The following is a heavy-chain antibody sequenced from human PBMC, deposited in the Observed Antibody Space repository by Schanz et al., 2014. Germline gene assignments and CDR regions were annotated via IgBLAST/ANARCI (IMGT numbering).Heavy chain of an antibody. CDR2: IYHSGNT. V-gene: IGHV4-4*02. D-gene: IGHD4-17*01. CDR3: ARDRGHGDLPGDI. CDR1: GASISSSNW. Sequence: QVQLQESGPGLVKPSGTLSLTCAVSGASISSSNWWSWVRQPPGKGLEWIGEIYHSGNTNYNASLESRVTISVDTSKNQFSLNLSSATAADTAVYYCARDRGHGDLPGDIWGQGTMVTVSS. J-gene: IGHJ3*02.